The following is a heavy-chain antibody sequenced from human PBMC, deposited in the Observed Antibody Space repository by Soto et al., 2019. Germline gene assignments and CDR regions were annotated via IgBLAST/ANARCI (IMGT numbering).Heavy chain of an antibody. CDR2: IYYSGST. CDR1: GGSLSSSSYY. CDR3: ARVDSSTVATFDP. V-gene: IGHV4-39*01. Sequence: TLSLTCTVSGGSLSSSSYYWGWIRQPPGKGLEWIGSIYYSGSTYYNPSLKSRVTISVDTSKNQFSLKLSSVTAADTAVYYCARVDSSTVATFDPWGQGTLVTVSS. J-gene: IGHJ5*02. D-gene: IGHD6-13*01.